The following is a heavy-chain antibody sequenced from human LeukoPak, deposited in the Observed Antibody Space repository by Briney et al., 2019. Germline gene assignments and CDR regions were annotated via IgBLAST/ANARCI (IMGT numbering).Heavy chain of an antibody. D-gene: IGHD3-3*01. Sequence: GGSLRLSCAASGFTFSSYAMSWVRQAPGKGLEWVSAISGTGDSTYYADSVKGRFTISRDNAKNSLYLQMNSLRAEDTAVYYCARCYDFWSEGWFDPWGQGTLVTVSS. V-gene: IGHV3-23*01. CDR1: GFTFSSYA. J-gene: IGHJ5*02. CDR2: ISGTGDST. CDR3: ARCYDFWSEGWFDP.